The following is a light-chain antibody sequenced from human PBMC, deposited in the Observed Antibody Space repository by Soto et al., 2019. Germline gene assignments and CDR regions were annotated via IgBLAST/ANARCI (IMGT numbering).Light chain of an antibody. V-gene: IGKV1-39*01. Sequence: DIQMTQSPSSLSASVGDRITITCQASQSISRYLNWYQQKPGRAPNLLISAASSLQSGVPSRFSGSGFGTDFTLTINSLQPEDFATYYCQQTYNTPITFGQGTRLEIK. J-gene: IGKJ5*01. CDR1: QSISRY. CDR2: AAS. CDR3: QQTYNTPIT.